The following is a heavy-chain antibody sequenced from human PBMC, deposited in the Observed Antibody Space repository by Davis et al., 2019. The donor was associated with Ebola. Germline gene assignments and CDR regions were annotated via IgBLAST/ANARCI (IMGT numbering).Heavy chain of an antibody. CDR1: GFTFSAHA. V-gene: IGHV3-23*01. D-gene: IGHD4-17*01. CDR3: AREDYGDYYFDY. Sequence: GGSLRLSCVASGFTFSAHAMTWVRQAPGKGLEWVSVTSGSGGSTYYEDSVKGRLTISRDNSKNTLYLQMNSLRAEDTAVYYCAREDYGDYYFDYWGQGTLVTVSS. CDR2: TSGSGGST. J-gene: IGHJ4*02.